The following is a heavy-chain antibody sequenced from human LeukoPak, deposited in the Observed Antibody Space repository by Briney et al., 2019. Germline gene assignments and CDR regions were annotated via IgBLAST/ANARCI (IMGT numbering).Heavy chain of an antibody. Sequence: GGSLRLSCAASGFTFDDYAMNWARQAPGKGLEWVSGINWNGGSTYYRDSVKGRFTISRDNAKNSPYLQMNSLRAEDTALYYCARVKGSGYRNSIDYWGQGTLVTVSS. CDR1: GFTFDDYA. V-gene: IGHV3-20*04. J-gene: IGHJ4*02. CDR2: INWNGGST. D-gene: IGHD3-3*01. CDR3: ARVKGSGYRNSIDY.